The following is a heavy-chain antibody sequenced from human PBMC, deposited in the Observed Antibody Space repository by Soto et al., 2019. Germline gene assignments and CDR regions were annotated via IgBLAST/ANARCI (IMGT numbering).Heavy chain of an antibody. CDR1: GFTFSSYA. J-gene: IGHJ3*01. CDR2: ISGSGGST. CDR3: AKVDYGDYGAT. D-gene: IGHD4-17*01. Sequence: EVQLLESGGGLVQPGGSLRLSCAASGFTFSSYAMSWVRQAPGKGLEWVSAISGSGGSTYYADSVKGRFTISRDKSRNTLYLQMNSLRAEDTAVYYCAKVDYGDYGATWGQGTMVTVSS. V-gene: IGHV3-23*01.